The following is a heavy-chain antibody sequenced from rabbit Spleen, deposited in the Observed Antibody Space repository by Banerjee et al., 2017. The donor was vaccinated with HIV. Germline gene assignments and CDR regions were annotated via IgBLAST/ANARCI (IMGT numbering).Heavy chain of an antibody. D-gene: IGHD1-1*01. CDR1: GFSFNDRDV. CDR3: ARDLVGVIGWNFYL. CDR2: INASTGKP. J-gene: IGHJ4*01. Sequence: QEQLVESGGGLVQPEGSLTLTCKASGFSFNDRDVMCWVRQAPGKGLEWIACINASTGKPVYATWASGRFTISRPSSTTVTLRMTSLTAADRATYFCARDLVGVIGWNFYLWGPGTLVTVS. V-gene: IGHV1S45*01.